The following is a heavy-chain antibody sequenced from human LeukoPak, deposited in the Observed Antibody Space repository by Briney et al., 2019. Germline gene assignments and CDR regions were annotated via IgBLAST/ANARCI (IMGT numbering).Heavy chain of an antibody. CDR1: GFTFSNFA. CDR3: ANEAPYFDY. V-gene: IGHV3-23*01. Sequence: GGSLRLSCAASGFTFSNFAMGWVRQAPGKGLEWVSIISGSGGTTYYADSVKGRFTISRDNSKDTLYMQMNSLRAGDTAVYYCANEAPYFDYWGQGTLVTVSS. J-gene: IGHJ4*02. CDR2: ISGSGGTT.